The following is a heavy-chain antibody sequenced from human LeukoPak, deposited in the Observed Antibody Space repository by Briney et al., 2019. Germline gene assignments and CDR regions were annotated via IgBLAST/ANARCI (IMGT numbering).Heavy chain of an antibody. V-gene: IGHV3-53*01. CDR3: ARGVKAVAGWHFDL. Sequence: GGSLRLSCAASGFTVSSNYMSWVRQAPGKGLEWVSVIYSGGSTYYADSVKGRFTISRDNSKNTLYLQMNSLRAEDTAVYYCARGVKAVAGWHFDLWGRGTLVTVSS. D-gene: IGHD6-19*01. J-gene: IGHJ2*01. CDR2: IYSGGST. CDR1: GFTVSSNY.